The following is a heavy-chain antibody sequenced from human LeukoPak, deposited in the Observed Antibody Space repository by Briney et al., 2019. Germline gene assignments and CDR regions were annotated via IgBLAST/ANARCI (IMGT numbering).Heavy chain of an antibody. J-gene: IGHJ4*02. CDR1: GGSISSGDYY. CDR2: IYYSGNT. Sequence: SETLSLTCTVSGGSISSGDYYWSWIRQPPGRGLEWIGYIYYSGNTYYNPSLKSRVTIPVDTSKNQFSLRLSSVTAADTAVYYCARAAWNSKGVDYWGQGTLVTVSS. CDR3: ARAAWNSKGVDY. V-gene: IGHV4-30-4*08. D-gene: IGHD1-7*01.